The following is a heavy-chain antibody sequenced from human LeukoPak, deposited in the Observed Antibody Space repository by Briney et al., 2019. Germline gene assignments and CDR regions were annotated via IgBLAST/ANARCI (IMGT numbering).Heavy chain of an antibody. CDR2: IYYSGST. Sequence: PSETLSLTCTVSGGSISSGGYYWSWIRQHPGKGLEWIGYIYYSGSTYYNPSLKSRVTISVDTSKNQFSLKLSSVTAADTAVYYCATHHRGSTPAFDYWGQGTLVTVSS. CDR3: ATHHRGSTPAFDY. J-gene: IGHJ4*02. D-gene: IGHD2-2*01. V-gene: IGHV4-31*03. CDR1: GGSISSGGYY.